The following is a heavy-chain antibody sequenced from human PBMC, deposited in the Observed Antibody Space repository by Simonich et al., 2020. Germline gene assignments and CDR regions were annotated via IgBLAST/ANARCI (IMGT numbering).Heavy chain of an antibody. CDR2: IYSGGST. J-gene: IGHJ4*02. CDR1: GFTVSSNY. D-gene: IGHD1-1*01. Sequence: EVQLVESGGGLIQPGGSLRLSCAASGFTVSSNYMSWVRQAPGKGLEWVAVIYSGGSTYNAESVKGRFTISRDNSKNTLYLQINSLRAEDTAVYYCARWTATGYYFDYWGQGTLVTVSS. V-gene: IGHV3-53*01. CDR3: ARWTATGYYFDY.